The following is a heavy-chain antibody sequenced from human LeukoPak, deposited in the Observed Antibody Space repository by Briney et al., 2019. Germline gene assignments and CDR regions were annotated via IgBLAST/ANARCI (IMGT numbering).Heavy chain of an antibody. D-gene: IGHD3-9*01. CDR2: IFHSGST. V-gene: IGHV4-34*01. CDR1: GGSFSGYY. CDR3: ARGSTIFWA. J-gene: IGHJ5*02. Sequence: SETLSLTCAVYGGSFSGYYWSWVRQPPGKGLEWIGDIFHSGSTNYNPSLKSRVTISLDTSTSQFSRKLSSVTAADTAVYYCARGSTIFWAWGQGSLVTVSS.